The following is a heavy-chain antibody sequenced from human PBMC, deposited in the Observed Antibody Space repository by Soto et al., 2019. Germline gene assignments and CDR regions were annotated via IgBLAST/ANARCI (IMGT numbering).Heavy chain of an antibody. J-gene: IGHJ3*02. CDR2: IYYSGST. Sequence: QVQLQESGPGLVKPSQTLSLTCTVSGGSISSGGYYWSWIRQHPGKGLEWIGYIYYSGSTYYNPSLKGRVTISVDTSKNQFSLKLSSVTAADTAVYYCARDRDYDSSGNDAFDIWGQGTMVTVSS. CDR3: ARDRDYDSSGNDAFDI. V-gene: IGHV4-31*03. D-gene: IGHD3-22*01. CDR1: GGSISSGGYY.